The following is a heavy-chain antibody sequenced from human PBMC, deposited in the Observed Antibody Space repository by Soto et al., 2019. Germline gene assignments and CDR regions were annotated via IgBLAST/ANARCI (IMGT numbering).Heavy chain of an antibody. CDR2: IYYSGST. D-gene: IGHD1-7*01. J-gene: IGHJ4*02. V-gene: IGHV4-61*01. Sequence: SETLSLTCTVSGGSVSSGSYYWSWIRQPPGKGLEWIGYIYYSGSTNYNPSLKSRVTISVDTSNNQFSLKLSSVTAADTAVYYCATSSRITGTTLDYWGQGTLVTVSS. CDR3: ATSSRITGTTLDY. CDR1: GGSVSSGSYY.